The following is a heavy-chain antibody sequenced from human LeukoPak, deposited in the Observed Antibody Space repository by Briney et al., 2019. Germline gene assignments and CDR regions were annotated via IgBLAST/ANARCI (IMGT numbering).Heavy chain of an antibody. V-gene: IGHV3-48*01. J-gene: IGHJ5*02. Sequence: GGSLRLSCAASGFTFSSYSMNWVRQAPGKGLEWVSYISSSSSTIYYADSVKGRFTISRDNAKNSLYLQMNSLRAEDTAVYYCARQVVVAATPDWFDPWGQGTLVTVSS. CDR3: ARQVVVAATPDWFDP. CDR2: ISSSSSTI. CDR1: GFTFSSYS. D-gene: IGHD2-15*01.